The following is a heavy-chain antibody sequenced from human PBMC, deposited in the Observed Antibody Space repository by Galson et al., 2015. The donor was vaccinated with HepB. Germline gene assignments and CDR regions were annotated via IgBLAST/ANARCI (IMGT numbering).Heavy chain of an antibody. CDR2: INPNSGGT. CDR3: ARVPTLDYMALDD. V-gene: IGHV1-2*02. J-gene: IGHJ4*02. CDR1: GFTFTSSA. D-gene: IGHD3-10*01. Sequence: SVKVSCKASGFTFTSSAMHWVRQAPGQGLEWMGWINPNSGGTNYAQKFQGRVTMTRDTSISTAYMELSRLRSDDTAVYYCARVPTLDYMALDDWGQGTLVTVSS.